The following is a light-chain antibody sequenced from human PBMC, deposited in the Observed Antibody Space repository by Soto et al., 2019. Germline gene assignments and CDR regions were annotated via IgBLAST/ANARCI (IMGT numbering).Light chain of an antibody. CDR3: CSYAGSSTVI. Sequence: QSALTQPASVSGSRGQSITISCTGTSNDIGSYYLVSWYQQYSGKAPKLIIYEATKRPSGVSDRFSGSKSDNTASLTISGLQAEDEADYYCCSYAGSSTVIFGGGTKVTVL. J-gene: IGLJ2*01. CDR2: EAT. CDR1: SNDIGSYYL. V-gene: IGLV2-23*01.